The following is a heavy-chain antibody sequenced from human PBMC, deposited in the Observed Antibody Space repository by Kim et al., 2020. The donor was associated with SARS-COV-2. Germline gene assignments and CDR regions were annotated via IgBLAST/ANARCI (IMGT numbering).Heavy chain of an antibody. Sequence: GGSLRLSCAASGFTFSSYEMNWVRQAPGKGLAWISYISADSTSIYYADSVKGRFTISRDNANNSLYLQMHSLRAEDTALYYCSRERRDGGYPDPDYCGQGNLVTGAS. V-gene: IGHV3-48*03. CDR1: GFTFSSYE. D-gene: IGHD5-12*01. CDR3: SRERRDGGYPDPDY. CDR2: ISADSTSI. J-gene: IGHJ4*02.